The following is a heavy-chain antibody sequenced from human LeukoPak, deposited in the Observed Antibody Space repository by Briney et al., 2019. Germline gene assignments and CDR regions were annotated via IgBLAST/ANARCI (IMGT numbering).Heavy chain of an antibody. J-gene: IGHJ4*02. Sequence: ASVKVSCKVSGYTLTELSMHWVRQAPGKGLEWMGGFDPEDGGTIYAQKFQGRVTMTEDTSTDTAYMELSSLRSEDTAVYYCATTMTTVTTNLRAELTNWGQGTLVTVSS. CDR1: GYTLTELS. CDR2: FDPEDGGT. V-gene: IGHV1-24*01. D-gene: IGHD4-17*01. CDR3: ATTMTTVTTNLRAELTN.